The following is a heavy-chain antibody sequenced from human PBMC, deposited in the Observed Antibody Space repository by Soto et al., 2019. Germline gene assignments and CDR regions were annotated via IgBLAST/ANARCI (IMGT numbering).Heavy chain of an antibody. CDR3: AKGGPHGSGSYYIVYYFDY. Sequence: HPGGSLRLSCTASGFTFGDYAMSWFRQAPGKGLEWVGFIRSKAYGGTTEYAASVKGRFTISRDDSKSIAYLQMNSLKTEDTAVYYCAKGGPHGSGSYYIVYYFDYWGQGTLVTVSS. CDR2: IRSKAYGGTT. CDR1: GFTFGDYA. D-gene: IGHD3-10*01. J-gene: IGHJ4*02. V-gene: IGHV3-49*03.